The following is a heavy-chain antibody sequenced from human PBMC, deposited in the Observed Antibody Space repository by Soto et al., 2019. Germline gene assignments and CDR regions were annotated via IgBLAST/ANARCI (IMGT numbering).Heavy chain of an antibody. Sequence: GESLKISCKGSGYSFTSYWISWVRQMPGKDLEWMGRIDPSDSYTNYSPSFQGHVTISADKSISTAYLQWSSLKASDTAMYYCARRMYYYDSSGYSYSGMDVWGQGTTVTVPS. CDR2: IDPSDSYT. CDR3: ARRMYYYDSSGYSYSGMDV. CDR1: GYSFTSYW. D-gene: IGHD3-22*01. V-gene: IGHV5-10-1*01. J-gene: IGHJ6*02.